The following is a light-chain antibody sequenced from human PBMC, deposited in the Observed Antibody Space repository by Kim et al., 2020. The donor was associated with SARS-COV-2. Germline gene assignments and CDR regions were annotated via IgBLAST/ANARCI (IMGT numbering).Light chain of an antibody. CDR1: QILLSSYCKSF. Sequence: QPASISCYCSQILLSSYCKSFLLWYLQRPGQPPHLLFSGVSQRFCGVPDRFSGSGSGTDFTLKISRVEAENVGIYYCMQNKIFPTFGQGTKVDIK. J-gene: IGKJ1*01. V-gene: IGKV2D-29*01. CDR3: MQNKIFPT. CDR2: GVS.